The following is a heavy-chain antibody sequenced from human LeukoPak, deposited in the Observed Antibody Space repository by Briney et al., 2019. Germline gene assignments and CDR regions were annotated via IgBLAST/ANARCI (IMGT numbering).Heavy chain of an antibody. D-gene: IGHD1-20*01. Sequence: PGRSLRLSCAASGFTFSSYGMHWVRQAPGKGLEWVAVISYDGSNKYYADSVKGRFTISRDNSKNTLYLQMNSQRAEDTAVYYCARRRYNWNAIDYWGQGTLVTVSS. V-gene: IGHV3-30*03. CDR2: ISYDGSNK. CDR1: GFTFSSYG. CDR3: ARRRYNWNAIDY. J-gene: IGHJ4*02.